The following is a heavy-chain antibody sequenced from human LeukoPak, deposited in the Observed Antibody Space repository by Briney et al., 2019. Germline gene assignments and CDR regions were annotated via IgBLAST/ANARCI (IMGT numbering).Heavy chain of an antibody. CDR1: GYTFTSYG. CDR3: ARDSSEGGVAMATIMDY. J-gene: IGHJ4*02. D-gene: IGHD5-24*01. Sequence: ASVTVSCKASGYTFTSYGISWVRQAPGQGLEWMGWISAYNGNTNYAQKLQGRVTMTTDTSTSTAYMELSSLRSEDTAVYYCARDSSEGGVAMATIMDYWGQGTLVTVSS. V-gene: IGHV1-18*01. CDR2: ISAYNGNT.